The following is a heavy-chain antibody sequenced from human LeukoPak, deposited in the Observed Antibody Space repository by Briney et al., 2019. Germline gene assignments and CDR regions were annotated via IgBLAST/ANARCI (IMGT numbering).Heavy chain of an antibody. CDR2: INHSGST. CDR1: GGSFSGYY. D-gene: IGHD3-10*01. J-gene: IGHJ4*02. V-gene: IGHV4-34*01. Sequence: SETLSLTCAVYGGSFSGYYWSWIRQHPGKRLERIGEINHSGSTNYNPSLKSRVTISVDTSKNQFSLRLSSVTAADTAVYYCVRGGDYGSGLGYWGQGTLVTVSS. CDR3: VRGGDYGSGLGY.